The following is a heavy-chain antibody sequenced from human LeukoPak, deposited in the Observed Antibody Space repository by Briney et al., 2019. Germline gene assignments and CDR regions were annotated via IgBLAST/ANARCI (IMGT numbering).Heavy chain of an antibody. J-gene: IGHJ4*02. Sequence: PSQTLSLTSTVSGGSISSYYWSWIRQPPGKGLEWIGYIYYSGSTNYNPSLKSRVTISVDTSKNQFSLKLSSVTAADTAVYYCARRKAAGTLLHDYWGQGTLVTVSS. CDR3: ARRKAAGTLLHDY. CDR1: GGSISSYY. D-gene: IGHD6-13*01. CDR2: IYYSGST. V-gene: IGHV4-59*08.